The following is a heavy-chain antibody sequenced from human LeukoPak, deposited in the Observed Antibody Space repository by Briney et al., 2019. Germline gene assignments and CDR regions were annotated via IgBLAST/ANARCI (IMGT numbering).Heavy chain of an antibody. CDR3: ARGLQLSTVTIRYYYYGMDV. D-gene: IGHD4-17*01. Sequence: GASVKVSCKASGYTFTSYYMHWVRQALGQGLEWMGIINPSGGSTSYAQKFQGRVTMTRDTSTSTVYMELSSLRSEDTAVYYCARGLQLSTVTIRYYYYGMDVWGQGTTVTVSS. V-gene: IGHV1-46*01. J-gene: IGHJ6*02. CDR1: GYTFTSYY. CDR2: INPSGGST.